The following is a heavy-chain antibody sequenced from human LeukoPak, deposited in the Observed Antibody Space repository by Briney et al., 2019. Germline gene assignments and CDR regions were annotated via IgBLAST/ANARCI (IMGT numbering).Heavy chain of an antibody. Sequence: GSLRLSCAASGFTFNSYVMSWIRQPPGKGLEWIGSIYYSGSTYYNPSLKSRITISVDTSRNQFSLKLSSVTAADTAVYYCAREPSYDFWSGYYFDSWGQGTLVTVSS. V-gene: IGHV4-38-2*02. CDR2: IYYSGST. CDR3: AREPSYDFWSGYYFDS. D-gene: IGHD3-3*01. CDR1: GFTFNSYV. J-gene: IGHJ4*02.